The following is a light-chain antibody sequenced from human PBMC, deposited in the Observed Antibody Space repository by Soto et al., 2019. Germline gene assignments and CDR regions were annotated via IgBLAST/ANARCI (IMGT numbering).Light chain of an antibody. V-gene: IGKV3-15*01. CDR3: QQYDNWPPYT. CDR1: QSVSSN. Sequence: EIVMTQSPATLSVSPGERATISCRASQSVSSNLAWFQQNPGQAPRLLIYGASTRATGIPARFSGSGSGTDFSLTISSLQSEDFAVYYCQQYDNWPPYTFGQGTKMEIK. J-gene: IGKJ2*01. CDR2: GAS.